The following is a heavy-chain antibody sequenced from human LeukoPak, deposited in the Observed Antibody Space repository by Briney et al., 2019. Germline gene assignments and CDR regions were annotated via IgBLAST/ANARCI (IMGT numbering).Heavy chain of an antibody. CDR1: GGSIITNDYW. CDR2: IDHAGTT. V-gene: IGHV4-39*01. D-gene: IGHD3-22*01. J-gene: IGHJ3*02. Sequence: SETLSLTCVVSGGSIITNDYWWGWIRQPPGKGLEWIGTIDHAGTTFYNVSLKSRVTISVDTPNNQFSLRLNSVGAADTAVYYCARITGGGYHDAFDIWGQGTMVTVSS. CDR3: ARITGGGYHDAFDI.